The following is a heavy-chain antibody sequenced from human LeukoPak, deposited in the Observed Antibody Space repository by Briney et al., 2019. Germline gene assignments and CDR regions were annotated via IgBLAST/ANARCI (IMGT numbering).Heavy chain of an antibody. CDR1: GFSFNIYG. Sequence: GGSLRLSCAASGFSFNIYGMHWVRQAPGKGVEWVAYISGSGHDINYSESAKGRFTISRDNAKNSLYLQMNSLRAEDTAVYYCAREMGGYPFDYWGQGTLVTVSS. J-gene: IGHJ4*02. CDR3: AREMGGYPFDY. CDR2: ISGSGHDI. V-gene: IGHV3-21*05. D-gene: IGHD5-12*01.